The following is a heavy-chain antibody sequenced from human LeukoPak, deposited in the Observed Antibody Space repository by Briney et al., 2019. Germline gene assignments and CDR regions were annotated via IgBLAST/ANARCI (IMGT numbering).Heavy chain of an antibody. CDR2: IRYDGSNK. Sequence: PGGSLRLSCAASGFTFSSYGMHWVRRAPGKGLEWVAFIRYDGSNKYYADSVKGRFTISRDNSKNTLYLQMNSLRAEDTAVYHCAKGGRSSSWGSYYYYYMDVWGKGTTVTVSS. CDR3: AKGGRSSSWGSYYYYYMDV. J-gene: IGHJ6*03. CDR1: GFTFSSYG. D-gene: IGHD6-13*01. V-gene: IGHV3-30*02.